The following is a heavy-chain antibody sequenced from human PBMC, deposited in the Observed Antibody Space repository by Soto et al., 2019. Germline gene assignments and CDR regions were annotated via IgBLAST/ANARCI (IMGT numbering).Heavy chain of an antibody. CDR2: IHHTGFT. CDR1: GSSISNDNW. J-gene: IGHJ4*02. D-gene: IGHD6-19*01. Sequence: SETLSLTCGVSGSSISNDNWWVWIRQPPGKGLEWIGYIHHTGFTYSNPSLKSRLTMSVDTSKNQFSLKLTSVTAADTAVYYCATGRSDSGWYEEHFWGRGTLVTVSS. CDR3: ATGRSDSGWYEEHF. V-gene: IGHV4-28*03.